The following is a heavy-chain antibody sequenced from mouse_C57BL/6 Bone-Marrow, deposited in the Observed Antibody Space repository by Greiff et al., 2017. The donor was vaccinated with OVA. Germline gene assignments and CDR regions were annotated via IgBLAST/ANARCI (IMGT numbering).Heavy chain of an antibody. V-gene: IGHV1-81*01. CDR1: GYTFTSYG. Sequence: VQLQQSGAELVRPGASVKLSCKASGYTFTSYGISWVKQRTGQGLEWIGEIYPRSGNTSYNEKFKGKAILTAAKSSSTAYMELRSLTSEDSAVYFCALTFAYWGQGTLVTVSA. CDR2: IYPRSGNT. CDR3: ALTFAY. J-gene: IGHJ3*01.